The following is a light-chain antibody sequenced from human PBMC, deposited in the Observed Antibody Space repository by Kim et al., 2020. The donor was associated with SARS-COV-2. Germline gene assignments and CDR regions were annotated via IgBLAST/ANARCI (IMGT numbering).Light chain of an antibody. Sequence: GQSVTIPCSGTSSDVAGHDLVSWFQQSPGKAPKLIISEVTKRPSGVSVRFSGSKSGNTASLTIIGLQAEDEADYYCCSYVSGSTYVFGTGTKVTVL. J-gene: IGLJ1*01. CDR1: SSDVAGHDL. CDR3: CSYVSGSTYV. V-gene: IGLV2-23*02. CDR2: EVT.